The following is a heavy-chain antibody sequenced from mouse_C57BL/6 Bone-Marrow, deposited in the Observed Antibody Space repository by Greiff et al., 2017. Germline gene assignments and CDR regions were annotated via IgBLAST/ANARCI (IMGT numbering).Heavy chain of an antibody. J-gene: IGHJ2*01. Sequence: VQLQQSGAELVRPGASVKLSCTASGYNITDDYMHWVKQRPEQGLEWIGWIDPENGSTEYAAKFQGKATITADTSSNTAYLQLSSLTSEDTAVYYCTTGDYWGKGTTLTVSS. CDR2: IDPENGST. CDR1: GYNITDDY. CDR3: TTGDY. V-gene: IGHV14-4*01.